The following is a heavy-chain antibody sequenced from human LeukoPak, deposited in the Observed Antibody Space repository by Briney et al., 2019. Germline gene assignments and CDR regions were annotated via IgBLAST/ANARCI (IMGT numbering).Heavy chain of an antibody. Sequence: SETLSLTCTVSGDSISYYYWSWIRQPPGKGLEWIGYIYYSGSTNYNPSLKSRVTISVDTSKNQFSLKLSSVTAADTAVYYCARANRGRGYSYGYLDYWGQGTLVTVSS. V-gene: IGHV4-59*01. CDR2: IYYSGST. J-gene: IGHJ4*02. CDR3: ARANRGRGYSYGYLDY. CDR1: GDSISYYY. D-gene: IGHD5-18*01.